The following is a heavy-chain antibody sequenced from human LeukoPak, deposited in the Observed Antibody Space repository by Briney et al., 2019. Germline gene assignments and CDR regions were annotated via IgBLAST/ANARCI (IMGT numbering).Heavy chain of an antibody. V-gene: IGHV3-21*01. CDR1: GFTFSSHG. CDR2: ISTSSSYI. Sequence: GGSLRLSCAASGFTFSSHGMNWVRQAPGKGLEWVSSISTSSSYIFYADSVKGRFTISRDNAKNSLYLLMNSLRAEDTAVYHCARGGLRYFDWLRPNDAFDIWGQGTMVTVSS. D-gene: IGHD3-9*01. CDR3: ARGGLRYFDWLRPNDAFDI. J-gene: IGHJ3*02.